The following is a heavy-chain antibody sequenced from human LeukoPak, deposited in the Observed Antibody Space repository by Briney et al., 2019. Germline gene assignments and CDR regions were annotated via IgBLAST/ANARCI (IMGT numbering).Heavy chain of an antibody. CDR1: GFSFSTYW. J-gene: IGHJ4*02. D-gene: IGHD3-22*01. CDR2: IKQDGSEK. V-gene: IGHV3-7*01. Sequence: PGGPLRLSCAASGFSFSTYWMSWVRQAPGKGLEWVANIKQDGSEKYYVDSVKGRFTISRDNAKNSLYLQMNSLRAEDTAVYYCAREFPYYYDTSGYYVDYWGQGTLVTVPS. CDR3: AREFPYYYDTSGYYVDY.